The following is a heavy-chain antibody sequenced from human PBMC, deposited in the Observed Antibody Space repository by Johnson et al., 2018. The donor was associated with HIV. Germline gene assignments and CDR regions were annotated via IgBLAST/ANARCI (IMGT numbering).Heavy chain of an antibody. J-gene: IGHJ3*02. CDR3: AKAPLSGYEDAFDI. Sequence: QVQLVESGGGVVQPGGSLRLSCAASGFTFSSYGMHWVRQAPGKGLEWVAFIRYDGSNKYYADSVKGRFTISRDNSENTLYLQMNSLRAEDTAVYYCAKAPLSGYEDAFDIWGQGTMVPSLQ. D-gene: IGHD3-22*01. CDR1: GFTFSSYG. CDR2: IRYDGSNK. V-gene: IGHV3-30*02.